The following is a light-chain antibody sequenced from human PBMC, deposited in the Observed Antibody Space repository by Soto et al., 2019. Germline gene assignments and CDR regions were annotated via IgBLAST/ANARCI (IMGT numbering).Light chain of an antibody. Sequence: DIQMTQSPSSLSASLGDRVTITCRASQSISNYLNWYQQKPGKAPKPLISSAASLQRGVPSRFSGSGSGTDLTLNISSLQPEDFVTYYCQQSYSNVILTFGPGTKVDIK. V-gene: IGKV1-39*01. CDR2: SAA. J-gene: IGKJ3*01. CDR3: QQSYSNVILT. CDR1: QSISNY.